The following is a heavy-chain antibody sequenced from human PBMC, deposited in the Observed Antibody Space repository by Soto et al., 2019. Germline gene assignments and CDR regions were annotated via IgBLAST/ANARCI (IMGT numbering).Heavy chain of an antibody. J-gene: IGHJ4*02. D-gene: IGHD3-22*01. CDR3: ARAGQYYDSSGYAD. V-gene: IGHV1-18*01. CDR2: ISAYNGNT. CDR1: GYSFATSG. Sequence: QVKLVQSGTEVKKPGASMKVSCKASGYSFATSGISWVRQAPGQGLEWMGWISAYNGNTNHDQKLQDRNIMTTDTSTSTAYLELRSLRSDDTAVYYCARAGQYYDSSGYADWGQGTLVTVSS.